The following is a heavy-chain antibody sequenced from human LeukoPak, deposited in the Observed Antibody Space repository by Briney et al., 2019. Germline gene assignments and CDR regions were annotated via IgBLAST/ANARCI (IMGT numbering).Heavy chain of an antibody. Sequence: SVKVSCKASGGTFSSYAISWVRQAPGQGLEWMGRIIPIFGIANYVQKFQGRVTITADKSTSTAYMELSSLRSEDTAVYYCARSPLFPTDYGDLPYFDYWGQGTLVTVSS. D-gene: IGHD4-17*01. CDR2: IIPIFGIA. CDR3: ARSPLFPTDYGDLPYFDY. V-gene: IGHV1-69*04. CDR1: GGTFSSYA. J-gene: IGHJ4*02.